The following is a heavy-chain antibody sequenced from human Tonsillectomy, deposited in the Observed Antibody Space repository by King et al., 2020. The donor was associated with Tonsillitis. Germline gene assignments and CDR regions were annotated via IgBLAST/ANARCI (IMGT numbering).Heavy chain of an antibody. CDR1: GFTFSSYW. CDR2: INSDGSST. Sequence: VQLVESGGGLVQPGGSLRLSCAASGFTFSSYWMHWVRPGPGKGLVWVSRINSDGSSTSYADSVKGRFTISRDNAKNTMYLQMNSLRAEDTAVYYCARVWDSSGWLYPDYWGQGTLVTVSS. D-gene: IGHD6-19*01. J-gene: IGHJ4*02. V-gene: IGHV3-74*01. CDR3: ARVWDSSGWLYPDY.